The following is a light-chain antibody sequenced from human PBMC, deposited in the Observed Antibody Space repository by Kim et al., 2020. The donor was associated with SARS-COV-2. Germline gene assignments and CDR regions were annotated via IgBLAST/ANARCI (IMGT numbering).Light chain of an antibody. V-gene: IGKV3-20*01. Sequence: SPGERSTFRCRASQNIDNVFLTWYQQTPGQTPRLLIYDTSIRATGISDRFSGSGSGTDFTLTISRVEPEDFTVYHCQHYGYSPPYSFGQGTKLEI. CDR3: QHYGYSPPYS. CDR2: DTS. CDR1: QNIDNVF. J-gene: IGKJ2*03.